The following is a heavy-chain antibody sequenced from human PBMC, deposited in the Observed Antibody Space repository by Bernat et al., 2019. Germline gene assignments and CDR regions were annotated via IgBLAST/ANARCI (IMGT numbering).Heavy chain of an antibody. D-gene: IGHD4-23*01. V-gene: IGHV3-7*04. J-gene: IGHJ4*02. CDR2: IKQDGSEK. Sequence: EVQLVESGGGLVQPGGSLRLSCAASGFTFSSYLMSWVRQAPGKGLEWVANIKQDGSEKYYVDSVKGRFTISRDNAKNSLYLQMNSLRAEDTAVYYCARDDYGGNGDYWGQGTLVTVSS. CDR3: ARDDYGGNGDY. CDR1: GFTFSSYL.